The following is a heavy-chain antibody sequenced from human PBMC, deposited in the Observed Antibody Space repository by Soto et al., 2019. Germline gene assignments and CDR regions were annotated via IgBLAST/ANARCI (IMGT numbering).Heavy chain of an antibody. V-gene: IGHV4-4*02. J-gene: IGHJ5*02. D-gene: IGHD3-3*01. CDR3: ATRITVFGLLIPPFDP. Sequence: PSETLSLTCAVSGGSISSSNWWSWVRQPPGKGLEWIGEIYHSGSTNYNPSLKSRVTMSVDTSKNQFSLRLSSVTAADTAIYYCATRITVFGLLIPPFDPWGQGTQVTVS. CDR2: IYHSGST. CDR1: GGSISSSNW.